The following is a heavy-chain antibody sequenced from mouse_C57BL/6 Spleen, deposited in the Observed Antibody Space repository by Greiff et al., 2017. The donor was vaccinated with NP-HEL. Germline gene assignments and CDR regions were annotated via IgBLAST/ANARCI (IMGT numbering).Heavy chain of an antibody. V-gene: IGHV5-6*02. J-gene: IGHJ2*01. CDR2: ISSGGSYT. CDR3: ARQRPYFDY. CDR1: GFTFSSYG. Sequence: DVMLVESGGDLVKPGGSLKLSCAASGFTFSSYGMSWVRQTPDKRLEWVATISSGGSYTYYPDSVKGRFTISRDNAKNTLYLQMSSLKSEDTAMYYCARQRPYFDYWGQGTTLTVSS.